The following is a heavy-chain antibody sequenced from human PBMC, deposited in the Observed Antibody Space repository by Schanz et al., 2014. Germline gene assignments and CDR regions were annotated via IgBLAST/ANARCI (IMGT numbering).Heavy chain of an antibody. J-gene: IGHJ3*02. Sequence: QVQLVQSGSELKKPGASVKVSCKASGYTFSSYGISWVRQAPGQGLEWMGWISANNGNTNKAQKLQGRVTMTTDTSTTTVYMDLSSLISEDTAVYYCAFDRDDAYDIWGQGTTVTVSS. CDR3: AFDRDDAYDI. D-gene: IGHD3-9*01. CDR2: ISANNGNT. CDR1: GYTFSSYG. V-gene: IGHV1-18*04.